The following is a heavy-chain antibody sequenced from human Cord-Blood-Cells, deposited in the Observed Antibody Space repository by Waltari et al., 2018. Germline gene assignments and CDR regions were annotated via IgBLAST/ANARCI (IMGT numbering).Heavy chain of an antibody. CDR2: FDPEDGET. J-gene: IGHJ2*01. V-gene: IGHV1-24*01. CDR3: ATVKGDYGDYGWYFDL. CDR1: GYTLTELS. D-gene: IGHD4-17*01. Sequence: QVQLVQSGAEVKKPGASVKVSCTVSGYTLTELSMHCVRQAPGKGLEWMGGFDPEDGETIYAQKFQGRVTMTEDTSTDTAYMELSSLRSENTAVYYCATVKGDYGDYGWYFDLWGRGTLVTVSS.